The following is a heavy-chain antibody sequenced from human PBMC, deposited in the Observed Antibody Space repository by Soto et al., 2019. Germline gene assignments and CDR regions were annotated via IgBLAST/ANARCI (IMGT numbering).Heavy chain of an antibody. D-gene: IGHD3-22*01. J-gene: IGHJ4*02. V-gene: IGHV4-39*01. CDR1: GGSISSSSYY. CDR2: IYYSGSP. CDR3: TRLLYDRSGYYYFDY. Sequence: SETLSLTCTVSGGSISSSSYYWGWIRQPPGKGLEWIGSIYYSGSPYNNPSLKSRVTMSADTSKNQFSLNLRSVTAADTAVYYCTRLLYDRSGYYYFDYWGQGTLVTVSS.